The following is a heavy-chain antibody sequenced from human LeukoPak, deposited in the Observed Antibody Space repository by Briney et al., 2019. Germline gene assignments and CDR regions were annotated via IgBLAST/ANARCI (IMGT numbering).Heavy chain of an antibody. Sequence: GGSLRLSCAASGLTVSNNYINWVRQAPGKGLEWVSVMHSDDTTYYADSVKGRFTISRDNFKNTLYPQMNTLRVEDTGVYYCASDRGYGGSSGDYWGQGTLVSVSS. CDR3: ASDRGYGGSSGDY. D-gene: IGHD4-23*01. CDR2: MHSDDTT. CDR1: GLTVSNNY. J-gene: IGHJ4*02. V-gene: IGHV3-66*01.